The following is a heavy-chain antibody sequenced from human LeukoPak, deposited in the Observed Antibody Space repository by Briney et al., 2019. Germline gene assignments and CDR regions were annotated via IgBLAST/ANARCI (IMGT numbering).Heavy chain of an antibody. J-gene: IGHJ6*04. CDR1: GGTFSSYA. CDR3: ARAQYYYGSGSYYPGLYYYYGMDV. Sequence: SVKVSCKASGGTFSSYAISWVRQAPGQGLEWMGGIIPIFGTANYAQKFQGRVTITADESTSTAYVELSSLRSEDTAVYYCARAQYYYGSGSYYPGLYYYYGMDVWGKGTTVTVSS. CDR2: IIPIFGTA. V-gene: IGHV1-69*01. D-gene: IGHD3-10*01.